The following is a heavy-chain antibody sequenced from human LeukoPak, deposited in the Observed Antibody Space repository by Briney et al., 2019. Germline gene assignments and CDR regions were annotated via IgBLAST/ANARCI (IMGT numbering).Heavy chain of an antibody. D-gene: IGHD5-18*01. CDR2: FDPEDGET. Sequence: GASVKVSCKVSGYTLTELSMHWVRQAPGKGLEWMGGFDPEDGETIYAQKFQGRVTMTEDTSTDTAYMELSSLRSEDTAVYYCATRILQLWFSWFDPWGQGTLVTVSS. V-gene: IGHV1-24*01. J-gene: IGHJ5*02. CDR1: GYTLTELS. CDR3: ATRILQLWFSWFDP.